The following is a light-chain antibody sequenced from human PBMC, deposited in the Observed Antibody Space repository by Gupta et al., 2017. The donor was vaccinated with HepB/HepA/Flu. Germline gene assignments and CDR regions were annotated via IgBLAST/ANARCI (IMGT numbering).Light chain of an antibody. V-gene: IGKV4-1*01. CDR2: WAD. J-gene: IGKJ3*01. CDR1: QSVLYSSNKKNY. Sequence: DIVMTQSLDSLAVSLGERATINCKSSQSVLYSSNKKNYLAWYQQKPGQPPKWLIYWADTRESGVPDRFSGSGSGTDFTLTISSLQAEDVAVYYCQQYYNAVTFGPGTKVDIK. CDR3: QQYYNAVT.